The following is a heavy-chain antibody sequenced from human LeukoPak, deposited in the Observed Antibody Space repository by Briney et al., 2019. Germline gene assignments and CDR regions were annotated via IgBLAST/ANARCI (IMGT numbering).Heavy chain of an antibody. D-gene: IGHD6-19*01. CDR3: ARPAVAGLRAGGYDY. CDR2: LYSGGNT. Sequence: GGSLRLSCAVSGFTVSSNYMGGVRQAPGKGLEWVSVLYSGGNTYYADSVKGRFTISRDNAKNTLYLQMNSLRVEDTAVYYCARPAVAGLRAGGYDYWGQGTLVTVSS. CDR1: GFTVSSNY. J-gene: IGHJ4*02. V-gene: IGHV3-53*01.